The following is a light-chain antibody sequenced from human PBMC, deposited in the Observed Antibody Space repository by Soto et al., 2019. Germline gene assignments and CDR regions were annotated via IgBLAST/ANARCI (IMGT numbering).Light chain of an antibody. J-gene: IGLJ3*02. CDR1: SSNIGSNF. CDR3: AAWDDSLNGPL. Sequence: QSVLTQPPSASGTPGQSVTISCSGSSSNIGSNFVNWYQQLPGTAPKLLIYTNNQRPSGVPDRFSGSKSGTSASLDISGLQSEDEADYHCAAWDDSLNGPLFGGGTTLTVL. CDR2: TNN. V-gene: IGLV1-44*01.